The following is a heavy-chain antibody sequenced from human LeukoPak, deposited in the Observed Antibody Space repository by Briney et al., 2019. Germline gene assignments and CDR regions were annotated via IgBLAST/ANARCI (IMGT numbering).Heavy chain of an antibody. Sequence: GGSLRLSCAASGFSISGYTMSWVRRAPGKGLEWVSSFLGSGSASYYADSVKGRFTTSRDTSKNTLYLQMNNLRAEDTAIYYCAKDRVPDNRWNFDYWGQETQVSVSS. CDR1: GFSISGYT. D-gene: IGHD1-1*01. CDR3: AKDRVPDNRWNFDY. CDR2: FLGSGSAS. V-gene: IGHV3-23*01. J-gene: IGHJ4*02.